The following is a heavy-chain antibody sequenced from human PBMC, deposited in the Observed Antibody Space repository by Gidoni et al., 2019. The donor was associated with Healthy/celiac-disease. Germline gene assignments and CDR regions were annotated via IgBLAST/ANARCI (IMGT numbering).Heavy chain of an antibody. Sequence: QLQLQESGPGLVKPSETLSLTCTVSGGSISSSSYYWGWIRQPPGKGREWIGSIYYSGSTYYNPSLKSRVTISVDTSKNQFCLKLSSVTAADTAVYYCARSFWGGWYYWGQGTLVTVSS. CDR3: ARSFWGGWYY. J-gene: IGHJ4*02. CDR1: GGSISSSSYY. D-gene: IGHD6-19*01. V-gene: IGHV4-39*01. CDR2: IYYSGST.